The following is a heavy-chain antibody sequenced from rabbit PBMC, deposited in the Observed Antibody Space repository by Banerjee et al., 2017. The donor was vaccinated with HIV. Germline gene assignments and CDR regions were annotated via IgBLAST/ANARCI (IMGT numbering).Heavy chain of an antibody. CDR1: GIDFSSGYD. J-gene: IGHJ3*01. Sequence: QSLEESGGGLVQPEGSLTLTCKASGIDFSSGYDMCWVRQAPGKGLEWIGCIYAGSGNPYYASWVKGRFTISKTSSTTVTLQMTSLTAADTATYFCWRYPSGNGGDLWGQGTLVTVS. CDR2: IYAGSGNP. V-gene: IGHV1S40*01. D-gene: IGHD1-1*01. CDR3: WRYPSGNGGDL.